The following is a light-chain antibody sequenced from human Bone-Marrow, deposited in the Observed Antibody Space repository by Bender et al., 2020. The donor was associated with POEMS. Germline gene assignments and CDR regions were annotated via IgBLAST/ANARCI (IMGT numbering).Light chain of an antibody. CDR2: EGT. Sequence: QSAPTQPASVSGSPGQSITISCSGTSSDVGVYGHVSWHRQYPGEVPKVLIYEGTKRPPGVSDRFSGSKSGNTASLTISSLQAEDEADYYCCSYAVGNTYVFGTGTTVTVL. CDR1: SSDVGVYGH. V-gene: IGLV2-23*01. J-gene: IGLJ1*01. CDR3: CSYAVGNTYV.